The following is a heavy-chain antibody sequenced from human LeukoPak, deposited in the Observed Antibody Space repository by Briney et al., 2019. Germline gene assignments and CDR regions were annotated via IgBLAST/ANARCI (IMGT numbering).Heavy chain of an antibody. Sequence: RGSLRLSCAASGVTFSSDAMHWGCQAPGEGLEWVAVISYDGSNKYYADSVKSRFTISRDNSKKTMHLQMNSLRAEDTAVYYCACSGSIDYWGQGTLVTVSS. J-gene: IGHJ4*02. CDR2: ISYDGSNK. V-gene: IGHV3-30*04. CDR1: GVTFSSDA. CDR3: ACSGSIDY. D-gene: IGHD3-10*02.